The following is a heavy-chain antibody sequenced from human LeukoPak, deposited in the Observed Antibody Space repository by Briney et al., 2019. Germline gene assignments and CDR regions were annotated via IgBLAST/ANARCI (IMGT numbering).Heavy chain of an antibody. Sequence: GGSLRLSCAASGFTFSSYGMHWVRQAPGKGLEWVAVISYDGSNKYYADSVKGRFTISRDNSKNTLYLQMNSLRAEDTAVYYCARDFRVQAAMLVGLPSYYGMDVWGQGTTVTVSS. CDR1: GFTFSSYG. D-gene: IGHD2-2*01. J-gene: IGHJ6*02. CDR3: ARDFRVQAAMLVGLPSYYGMDV. V-gene: IGHV3-30*03. CDR2: ISYDGSNK.